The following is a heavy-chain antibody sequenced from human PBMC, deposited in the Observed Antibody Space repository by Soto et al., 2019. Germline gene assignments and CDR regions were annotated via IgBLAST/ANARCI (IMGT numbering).Heavy chain of an antibody. CDR2: IKQDGSEK. CDR3: ARDRSGWLQLSYFDY. CDR1: GFTFSRYW. J-gene: IGHJ4*02. V-gene: IGHV3-7*01. D-gene: IGHD5-12*01. Sequence: EVQLVESGGGLVQPGGSLRLSCAASGFTFSRYWMSWVRQAPGKGLEWVANIKQDGSEKYYVDSVKGRFTISRDNAKNSLYLQMNSLRAEDTAVYYCARDRSGWLQLSYFDYWGQGTLVTVSS.